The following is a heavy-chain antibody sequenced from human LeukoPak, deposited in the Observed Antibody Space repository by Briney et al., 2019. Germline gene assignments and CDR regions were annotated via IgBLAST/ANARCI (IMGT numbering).Heavy chain of an antibody. D-gene: IGHD2-2*01. J-gene: IGHJ4*02. V-gene: IGHV3-48*03. Sequence: SGGSLRLSCAASGCTFSIYEMNWVRQAPGKGLEWVSYISSSGTTIYYADSVKGRFTISRDNAKNSLYLQMNSLRAEDTAVFYCARETDSTLFDYWGQGTLVTVSS. CDR3: ARETDSTLFDY. CDR2: ISSSGTTI. CDR1: GCTFSIYE.